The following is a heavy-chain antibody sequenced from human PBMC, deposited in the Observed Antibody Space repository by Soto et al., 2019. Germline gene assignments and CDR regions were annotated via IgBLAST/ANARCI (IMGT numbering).Heavy chain of an antibody. J-gene: IGHJ6*02. Sequence: SGPTLVNPTQTLTLTCTSSGFSLTSGVAVGWVRQPPGKALEWLALVYWDDDQRYNPSLKTRLTITKDSSKNQVVLTMTNMDPMDTATYYCSHRRNGEAMDVWGQGTAVTVSS. D-gene: IGHD2-8*01. CDR2: VYWDDDQ. CDR3: SHRRNGEAMDV. V-gene: IGHV2-5*02. CDR1: GFSLTSGVA.